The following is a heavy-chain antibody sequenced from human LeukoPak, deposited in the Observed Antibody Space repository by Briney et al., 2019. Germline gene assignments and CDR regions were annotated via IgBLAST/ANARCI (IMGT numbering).Heavy chain of an antibody. V-gene: IGHV1-69*06. Sequence: SVKVSCKASGGTFSSYAISGVRQAPGQGLEGVGGIIPIFGTANYAQKFQGRVTITADKSTSTAYMELSSLRSEDTAVYYCARVRSENYYYYYMDVWGKGTTVTVSS. CDR1: GGTFSSYA. D-gene: IGHD1-26*01. CDR3: ARVRSENYYYYYMDV. CDR2: IIPIFGTA. J-gene: IGHJ6*03.